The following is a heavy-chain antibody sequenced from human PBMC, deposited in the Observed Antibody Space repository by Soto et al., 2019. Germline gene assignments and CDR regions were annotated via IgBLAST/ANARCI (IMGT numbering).Heavy chain of an antibody. CDR2: IYSGGDT. CDR3: AIKTDTIPSGGDV. J-gene: IGHJ6*04. V-gene: IGHV3-53*04. D-gene: IGHD3-10*01. CDR1: GFAVRHNY. Sequence: EVQLVESGGGLVQPGGSLRLSCTASGFAVRHNYMTWVRQAPGKGLEWVSLIYSGGDTAYADSVKGRFTISRHTTENTLYLQMNSLGAGDTAVYYCAIKTDTIPSGGDVWGKGNAVHVSS.